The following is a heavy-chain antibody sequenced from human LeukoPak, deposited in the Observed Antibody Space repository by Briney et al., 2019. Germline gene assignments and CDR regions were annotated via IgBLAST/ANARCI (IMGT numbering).Heavy chain of an antibody. CDR3: ARRPSSSALVFVY. CDR2: INYSGRT. J-gene: IGHJ4*02. CDR1: GYSIRSGYQ. V-gene: IGHV4-38-2*01. Sequence: SETLSLTCSVSGYSIRSGYQWGWIRQAPGKGLEWIGSINYSGRTYDNPSLKSRVTISIDTSKNQIFLKLRSTTAADTAVYYCARRPSSSALVFVYWGQGTLVTVSS. D-gene: IGHD6-6*01.